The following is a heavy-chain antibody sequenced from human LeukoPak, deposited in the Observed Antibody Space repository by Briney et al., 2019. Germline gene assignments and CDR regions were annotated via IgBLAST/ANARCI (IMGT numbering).Heavy chain of an antibody. D-gene: IGHD1-26*01. Sequence: GASVKVSCKASGYTFTGYYIHWVRQAPGQGLEWMGWINPNSGDTRYIQKFQGRVTMTRDTSISTAHVELIRLRSDDTAVYYCARDGAVNTFDYWGQGTLVAVSS. J-gene: IGHJ4*02. CDR1: GYTFTGYY. V-gene: IGHV1-2*02. CDR3: ARDGAVNTFDY. CDR2: INPNSGDT.